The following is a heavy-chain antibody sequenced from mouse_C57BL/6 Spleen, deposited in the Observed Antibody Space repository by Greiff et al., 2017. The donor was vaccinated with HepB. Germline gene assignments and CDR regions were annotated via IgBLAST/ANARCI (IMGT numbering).Heavy chain of an antibody. CDR3: ARSGSNYVSMDY. D-gene: IGHD2-5*01. V-gene: IGHV1-4*01. CDR1: GYTFTSYT. J-gene: IGHJ4*01. CDR2: INPSSGYT. Sequence: QVQLQQSGAELARPGASVKMSCKASGYTFTSYTMHWVKQRPGQGLEWIGYINPSSGYTKYNQKFKDKATLTADKSSSTAYMQLSSLTSEDSAVYYCARSGSNYVSMDYWGQGTSVTVSS.